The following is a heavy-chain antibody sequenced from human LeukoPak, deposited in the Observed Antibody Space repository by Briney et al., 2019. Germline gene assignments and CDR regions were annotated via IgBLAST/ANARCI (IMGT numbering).Heavy chain of an antibody. Sequence: ASVKVSCKASGFTFTSSAMQWVRQARGQRLEWIGWIVVGSGNTNYAQKFRERVTITRDMSTSTAYMELSSLRSEDTAVYYCAADPDYYGSGSYTYYYYGMDVWGQGTTVTVSS. CDR1: GFTFTSSA. J-gene: IGHJ6*02. CDR3: AADPDYYGSGSYTYYYYGMDV. CDR2: IVVGSGNT. V-gene: IGHV1-58*02. D-gene: IGHD3-10*01.